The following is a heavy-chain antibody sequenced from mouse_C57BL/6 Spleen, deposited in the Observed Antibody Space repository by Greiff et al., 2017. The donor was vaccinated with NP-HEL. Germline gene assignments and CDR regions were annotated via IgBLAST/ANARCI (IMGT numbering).Heavy chain of an antibody. CDR3: ARGTVDWYFDV. CDR2: ISSGSSTI. CDR1: GFTFSDYG. V-gene: IGHV5-17*01. J-gene: IGHJ1*03. Sequence: EVQVVESGGGLVKPGGSLKLSCAASGFTFSDYGMHWVRQAPEKGLEWVAYISSGSSTIYYADTVKGRFTISRDNAKNTLFLQMTRLRSEDTAMYYCARGTVDWYFDVWGTGTTVTVSS. D-gene: IGHD1-1*01.